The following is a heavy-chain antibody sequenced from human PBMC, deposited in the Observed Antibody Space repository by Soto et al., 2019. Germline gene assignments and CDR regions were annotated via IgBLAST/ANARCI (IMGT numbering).Heavy chain of an antibody. J-gene: IGHJ2*01. V-gene: IGHV3-13*01. CDR1: GFTFSSYD. D-gene: IGHD6-6*01. CDR2: IGTAGDT. CDR3: ARGKRDSSSPDWYFDL. Sequence: GGSLRLSCAASGFTFSSYDMHWVRQATGKGLEWVSAIGTAGDTYYPGSVKGRFTISRENAKNSLYLQMNSLRAGDTAVYYCARGKRDSSSPDWYFDLWGRGTLVTVSS.